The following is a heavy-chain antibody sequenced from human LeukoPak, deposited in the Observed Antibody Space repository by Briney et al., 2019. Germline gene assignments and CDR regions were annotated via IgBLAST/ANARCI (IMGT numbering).Heavy chain of an antibody. CDR1: GFTFSSYA. J-gene: IGHJ4*02. CDR3: AKFGYDFWSGYRKFDY. D-gene: IGHD3-3*01. V-gene: IGHV3-23*01. CDR2: ISGGST. Sequence: PGGSLRPSCAASGFTFSSYAMSWVRQAPGKGLEWVSAISGGSTYYADSVKGRFTISRDNSKNTLYLQMNSLRAEDTAVYYCAKFGYDFWSGYRKFDYWGQGTLVTVSS.